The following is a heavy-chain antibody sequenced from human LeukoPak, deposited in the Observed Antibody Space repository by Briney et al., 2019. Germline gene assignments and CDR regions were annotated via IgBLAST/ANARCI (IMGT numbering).Heavy chain of an antibody. D-gene: IGHD6-13*01. CDR2: IYYVGNT. J-gene: IGHJ4*02. Sequence: SETLSLTCSVSGGTISSSSYYWGWIRQPPGKGLEWIGTIYYVGNTNYTRSLKSRVTISVDTSKNQFSLKVSSVTAADTAVYFCARQVRDGTSWSTLFDYWGQGTLVTVSS. CDR1: GGTISSSSYY. V-gene: IGHV4-39*01. CDR3: ARQVRDGTSWSTLFDY.